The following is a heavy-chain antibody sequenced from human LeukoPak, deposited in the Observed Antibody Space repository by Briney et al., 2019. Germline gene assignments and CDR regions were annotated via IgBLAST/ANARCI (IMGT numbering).Heavy chain of an antibody. CDR3: ARGYDSSAYYPFNY. CDR1: GGSIRSSYYY. D-gene: IGHD3-22*01. CDR2: ISDSGST. Sequence: PSETLSLTCTVSGGSIRSSYYYWGWIRQSPGRGLEWIGYISDSGSTNYNPSLKSRVTISVDTSKNQFSLMLSSVTAADTAVYYCARGYDSSAYYPFNYWGQGTLVTVSS. J-gene: IGHJ4*02. V-gene: IGHV4-61*05.